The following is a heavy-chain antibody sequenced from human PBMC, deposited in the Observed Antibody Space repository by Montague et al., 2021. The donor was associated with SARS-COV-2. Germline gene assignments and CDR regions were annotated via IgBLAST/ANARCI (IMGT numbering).Heavy chain of an antibody. J-gene: IGHJ4*02. Sequence: SLRLSCAASGFTFNNYAMHWVRQAPGKGLEWVAIISYDGSNKYYADSVKGRFAISRDSSKNTLYLQMNSLRAEDTAVYYCVRASLIKARIAVAGTTVYWGQGTRSPSPQ. CDR1: GFTFNNYA. D-gene: IGHD6-19*01. CDR2: ISYDGSNK. CDR3: VRASLIKARIAVAGTTVY. V-gene: IGHV3-30*09.